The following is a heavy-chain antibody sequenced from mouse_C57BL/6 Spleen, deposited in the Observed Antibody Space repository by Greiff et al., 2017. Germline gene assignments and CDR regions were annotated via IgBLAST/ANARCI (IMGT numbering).Heavy chain of an antibody. CDR3: GRRSGTYAMDY. J-gene: IGHJ4*01. Sequence: QVQLQQSGAELVKPGASVKISCKASGYAFSSYWMNWVKQRPGKGLEWIGRIYPGGGDTNYNGKFKGKATLTADKSSSTAYMQLSSLTSEDSAVFFCGRRSGTYAMDYWGQGTSVTVSS. D-gene: IGHD4-1*01. V-gene: IGHV1-80*01. CDR1: GYAFSSYW. CDR2: IYPGGGDT.